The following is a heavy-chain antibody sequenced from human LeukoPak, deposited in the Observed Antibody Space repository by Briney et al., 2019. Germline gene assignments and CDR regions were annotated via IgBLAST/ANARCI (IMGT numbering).Heavy chain of an antibody. Sequence: ASVKVSCKASGYTFTSYDINWVRQATGQGLEWMGWMNPNSGNTGYAQKFQARVTMTRDTSINTAYMELSRLRSDDTAVYYCARLVVVVPADTDAFNIWGQGTMVTVSS. CDR1: GYTFTSYD. D-gene: IGHD2-2*01. CDR3: ARLVVVVPADTDAFNI. V-gene: IGHV1-8*01. J-gene: IGHJ3*02. CDR2: MNPNSGNT.